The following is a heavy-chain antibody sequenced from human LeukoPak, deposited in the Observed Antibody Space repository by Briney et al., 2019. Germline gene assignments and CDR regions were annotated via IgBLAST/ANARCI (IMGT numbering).Heavy chain of an antibody. CDR2: IYYSGIT. CDR3: ARDLGIAVAKTISTWFDP. D-gene: IGHD6-19*01. Sequence: SETLSLTCTVSGGSISSSSDYWGWIRQPPGKGLEWIGSIYYSGITYYNPSLKSRVTISVDTSKNQFSLKLSSVTAADTAVYYCARDLGIAVAKTISTWFDPWGQGTLVTVSS. V-gene: IGHV4-39*01. CDR1: GGSISSSSDY. J-gene: IGHJ5*02.